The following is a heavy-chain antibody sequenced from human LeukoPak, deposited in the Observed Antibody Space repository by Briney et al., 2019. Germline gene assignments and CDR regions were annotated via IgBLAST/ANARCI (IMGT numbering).Heavy chain of an antibody. J-gene: IGHJ4*02. CDR2: IYHSGST. CDR3: ARGTDYDSSGPPLDY. V-gene: IGHV4-4*02. CDR1: GGSISSSNW. D-gene: IGHD3-22*01. Sequence: SETLSLTCAVSGGSISSSNWWSWVRQPPGKGLEWIGEIYHSGSTNYNPSLKSRVTISVDKSKNQFSLKLSSVTAADTAVYYCARGTDYDSSGPPLDYWGQGTLVTVSS.